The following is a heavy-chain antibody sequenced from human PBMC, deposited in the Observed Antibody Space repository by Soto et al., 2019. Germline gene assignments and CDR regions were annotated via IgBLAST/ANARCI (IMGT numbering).Heavy chain of an antibody. CDR2: IDWDDDK. V-gene: IGHV2-70*18. Sequence: SGPTLVNPRQTLTLTCTFSGFSVSSSEMCVSWIRQHPGKDLVCLALIDWDDDKFYSTSLRTSLTFSKDTSKNQVVLTVTNMDPVHTATHYFSRTGFSGYNKQLAYWAQGTMVTVSS. CDR3: SRTGFSGYNKQLAY. J-gene: IGHJ4*02. CDR1: GFSVSSSEMC. D-gene: IGHD1-1*01.